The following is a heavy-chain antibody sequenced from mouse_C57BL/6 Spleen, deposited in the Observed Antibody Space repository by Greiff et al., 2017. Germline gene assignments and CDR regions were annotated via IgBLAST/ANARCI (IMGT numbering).Heavy chain of an antibody. V-gene: IGHV1-26*01. D-gene: IGHD1-1*01. CDR3: AIWAHGSDY. J-gene: IGHJ2*01. CDR1: GYTFTDYY. Sequence: VQLQQSGPELVKPGASVKISCKASGYTFTDYYMNWVKQSHGKSLEWIGDINPNNGGTSYNQKFKGKATLTVDKSSSTAYMELRSLTSEDSAVYYFAIWAHGSDYWGQGTTLTVSS. CDR2: INPNNGGT.